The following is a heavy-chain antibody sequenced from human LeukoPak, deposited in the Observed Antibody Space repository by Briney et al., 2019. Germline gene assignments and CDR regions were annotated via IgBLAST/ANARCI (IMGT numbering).Heavy chain of an antibody. CDR1: GGTFSSYA. V-gene: IGHV1-69*04. Sequence: SVKVSCKASGGTFSSYAISWVRQAPGQGLEWMGRIIPIFGIANYAQKFQGRVTITADKSTSAAYMELSSLRSEDTAVYYCASGYCSGGSCYFLYWGQGTLVTVSS. CDR2: IIPIFGIA. D-gene: IGHD2-15*01. J-gene: IGHJ4*02. CDR3: ASGYCSGGSCYFLY.